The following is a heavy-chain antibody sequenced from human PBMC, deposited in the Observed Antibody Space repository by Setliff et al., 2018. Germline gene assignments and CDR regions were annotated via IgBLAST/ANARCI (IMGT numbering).Heavy chain of an antibody. CDR3: ARLRYTGTSDGSDI. CDR2: ITGSDGSNI. V-gene: IGHV3-74*01. J-gene: IGHJ3*02. CDR1: GFTFSSYA. Sequence: GGSLRLSCAASGFTFSSYAMSWVRQAPGKGLEWVSLITGSDGSNIRYADSVKGRFTISRDNAKNTLYLQMNSLRAEDTAVYYCARLRYTGTSDGSDIWGQGTMVT. D-gene: IGHD1-26*01.